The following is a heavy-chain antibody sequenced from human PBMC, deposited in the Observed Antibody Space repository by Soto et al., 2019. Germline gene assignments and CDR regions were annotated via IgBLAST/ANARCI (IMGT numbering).Heavy chain of an antibody. CDR3: AGDPPPPDY. Sequence: QVQLVQSGAEVKKPGASVKVSCKASGYTFASYAISWMRQAPGQGLEWMGWISAYNGNTNYAQKLQGRVTMTTDTTTSTAQMELRSLRSDDTAVYYCAGDPPPPDYWGQGTLVTVSS. CDR1: GYTFASYA. CDR2: ISAYNGNT. J-gene: IGHJ4*02. V-gene: IGHV1-18*01.